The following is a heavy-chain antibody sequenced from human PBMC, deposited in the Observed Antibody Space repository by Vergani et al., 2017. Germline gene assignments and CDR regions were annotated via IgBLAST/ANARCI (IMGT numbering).Heavy chain of an antibody. CDR3: ARQRTGSGWSPGDFDD. J-gene: IGHJ4*02. D-gene: IGHD6-19*01. Sequence: QLQLQQSGPGLVKPSETLFLTCTVSADSISSGSYYWGWTRQPPGKSLEWIGSIYYSGPTEYNPSPKSRVAISVDTSKVHFSLKVTSVTAADTTVYFCARQRTGSGWSPGDFDDWGQGILVTVSS. CDR2: IYYSGPT. V-gene: IGHV4-39*01. CDR1: ADSISSGSYY.